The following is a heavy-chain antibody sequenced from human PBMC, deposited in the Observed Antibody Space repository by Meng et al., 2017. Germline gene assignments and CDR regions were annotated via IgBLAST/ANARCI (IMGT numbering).Heavy chain of an antibody. V-gene: IGHV3-30*01. D-gene: IGHD3-10*01. CDR1: RLTFSSYA. CDR3: ARDAFETATGSVGVDY. Sequence: QVQLVEAGGGVVQPGRSLRLSCAASRLTFSSYAMHWVRQAPGKGLEWVAVISYDGSNKYYADSVKGRFTISRDNSKNTLYLQMNSLRAEDTAVYYCARDAFETATGSVGVDYWGQGTLVTVSS. CDR2: ISYDGSNK. J-gene: IGHJ4*02.